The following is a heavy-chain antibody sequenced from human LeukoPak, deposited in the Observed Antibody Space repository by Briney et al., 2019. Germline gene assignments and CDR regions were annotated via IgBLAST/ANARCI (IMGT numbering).Heavy chain of an antibody. D-gene: IGHD6-19*01. Sequence: PGGSLRLSCAASGFTFSSYGMHWVRQAPGKGLEWVAVISYDGSNKYYADSVKGRFTISRDNSKNTLYLQMNSLRAEDTAVYYCAKDSPVSGWSFDYWGQGTLVTVSS. CDR2: ISYDGSNK. CDR1: GFTFSSYG. V-gene: IGHV3-30*18. CDR3: AKDSPVSGWSFDY. J-gene: IGHJ4*02.